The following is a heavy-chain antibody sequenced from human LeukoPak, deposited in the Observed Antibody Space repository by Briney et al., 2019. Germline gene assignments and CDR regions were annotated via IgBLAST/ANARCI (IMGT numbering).Heavy chain of an antibody. D-gene: IGHD4-17*01. CDR2: IRRDDST. CDR1: GFTASSKD. J-gene: IGHJ4*02. Sequence: PGGSLRLSCAASGFTASSKDRIWVRQAPGKRLQCVSYIRRDDSTAYADSVKGRSTVSRDDSKNTLYLQMNSLRVEDTAVYYCTRRRGGYGEGEFDYWGQGTLVTVSS. V-gene: IGHV3-66*04. CDR3: TRRRGGYGEGEFDY.